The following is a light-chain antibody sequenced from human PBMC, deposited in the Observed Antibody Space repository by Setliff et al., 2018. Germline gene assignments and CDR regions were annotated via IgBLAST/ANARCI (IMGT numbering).Light chain of an antibody. V-gene: IGLV2-14*01. Sequence: QSALTQPASVSGSPGQSITISCTGTSSDVGGYKYVSWYQHHPGKAPKLMMYEVSNRPSGVSNRFSGSKSGNTASLTISGLQAEDEADYFCSSYTSSTIWVFGGGTKGTVL. CDR3: SSYTSSTIWV. CDR1: SSDVGGYKY. CDR2: EVS. J-gene: IGLJ3*02.